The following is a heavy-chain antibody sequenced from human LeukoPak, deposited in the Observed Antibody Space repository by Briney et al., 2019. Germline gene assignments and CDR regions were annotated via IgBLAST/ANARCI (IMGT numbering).Heavy chain of an antibody. CDR2: ISSSSSYT. V-gene: IGHV3-11*06. J-gene: IGHJ4*02. CDR1: GFTFSDYY. Sequence: GGSLRLSCAASGFTFSDYYMSWIRQAPGKGLEWVSYISSSSSYTNSADSVEGRFTISRDNAKNSLYLQMNSLRAEDTAVYYCARDEGYCSGGSCYSNYWGQGTLVTVSS. CDR3: ARDEGYCSGGSCYSNY. D-gene: IGHD2-15*01.